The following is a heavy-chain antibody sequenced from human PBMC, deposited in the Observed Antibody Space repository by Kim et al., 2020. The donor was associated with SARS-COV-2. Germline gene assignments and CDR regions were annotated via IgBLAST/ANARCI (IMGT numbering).Heavy chain of an antibody. Sequence: GGSLRLSCAASGFTFSSYAMHWVRQAPGKGLEWVAVISYDGSNKYYADSVKGRFTISRDNSKNTLYLQMNSLRAEDTAVYYCAIREDDFDYWGQGTLVTVSS. CDR1: GFTFSSYA. D-gene: IGHD1-26*01. CDR2: ISYDGSNK. J-gene: IGHJ4*02. V-gene: IGHV3-30*04. CDR3: AIREDDFDY.